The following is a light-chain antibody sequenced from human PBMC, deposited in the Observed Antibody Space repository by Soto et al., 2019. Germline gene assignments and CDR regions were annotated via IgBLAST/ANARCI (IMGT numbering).Light chain of an antibody. CDR3: CSYAGSYNLV. Sequence: QSALTQPRSVSGSPGQSVTLSCTGTSSDVGGYHYVSWYQHHPGKAPKIIIYDVNKRPSGVPDRFSGSKSGNTASLTISVLQTEDEADYYCCSYAGSYNLVFGGVTKLTVL. V-gene: IGLV2-11*01. CDR1: SSDVGGYHY. J-gene: IGLJ2*01. CDR2: DVN.